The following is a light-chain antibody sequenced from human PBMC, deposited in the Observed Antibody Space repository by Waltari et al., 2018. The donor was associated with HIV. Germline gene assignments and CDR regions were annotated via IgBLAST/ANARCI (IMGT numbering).Light chain of an antibody. CDR3: QQYFSVPYT. CDR2: WES. CDR1: RSLLYRSDNKTF. V-gene: IGKV4-1*01. J-gene: IGKJ2*01. Sequence: DVVVTHSPDSLAVSVGETATLNCRSSRSLLYRSDNKTFLALYQQRQGQRHRLHIDWESIREFGVTDRITGSGSGTDFTLTISSLQPEDEATYYCQQYFSVPYTFGQGTKMEIK.